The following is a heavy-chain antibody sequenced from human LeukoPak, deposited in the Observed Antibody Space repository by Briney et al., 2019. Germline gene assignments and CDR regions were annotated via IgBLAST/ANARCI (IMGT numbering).Heavy chain of an antibody. V-gene: IGHV4-39*01. CDR2: IYYSGST. D-gene: IGHD4-11*01. Sequence: SETLSLTCTVSGGSISSYYWSWIRQPPGKGLEWIASIYYSGSTFYNPSLKSRVTISVDTSRNQFSLELSSVTAADTAVYYCARHLHNDHGNPNWFDPWGQGTLVTVSP. CDR1: GGSISSYY. J-gene: IGHJ5*02. CDR3: ARHLHNDHGNPNWFDP.